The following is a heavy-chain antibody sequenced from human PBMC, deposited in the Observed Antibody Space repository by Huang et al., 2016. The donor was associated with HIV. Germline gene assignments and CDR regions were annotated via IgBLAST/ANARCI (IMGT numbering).Heavy chain of an antibody. J-gene: IGHJ6*02. CDR1: GGSLTGNY. CDR2: VNDSGAT. V-gene: IGHV4-34*02. CDR3: ARQWTILEWLLGLDV. D-gene: IGHD3-3*01. Sequence: QMQLQQRGAGLLKPSETLSLTCGVSGGSLTGNYLPWIRQAPGKGLEWIWEVNDSGATNYNPSLNGRVTISLDKSNRELSLNLRSVTAADTAVYYCARQWTILEWLLGLDVWGQGTTVIVSS.